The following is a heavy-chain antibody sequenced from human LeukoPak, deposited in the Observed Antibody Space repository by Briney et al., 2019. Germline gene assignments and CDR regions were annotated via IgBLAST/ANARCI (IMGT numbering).Heavy chain of an antibody. J-gene: IGHJ4*02. V-gene: IGHV3-23*01. Sequence: GGSLRLSCAASGFTFSSYAMSWVRQAPGKGLEWVSHFGGSGGTIYYADSVKGRFTISRDNSKNTLYLQMNSLRAEDTAVYYCAKSDCGGDCHLLDYWGQGTLVTVSS. CDR1: GFTFSSYA. CDR3: AKSDCGGDCHLLDY. CDR2: FGGSGGTI. D-gene: IGHD2-21*02.